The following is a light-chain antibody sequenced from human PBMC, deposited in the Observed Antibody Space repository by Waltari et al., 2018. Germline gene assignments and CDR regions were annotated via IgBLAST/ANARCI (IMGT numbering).Light chain of an antibody. Sequence: EIVMTQSPATLSVSPGERATLSCRASQSVSSNLAWYQQKPGQAPRLLIYGASTRATGIPARCRGSGSGTEFTLTISSLQSEDFAVYYCQQYNNWPGTFGQGTKLEIK. CDR3: QQYNNWPGT. V-gene: IGKV3-15*01. CDR2: GAS. J-gene: IGKJ2*01. CDR1: QSVSSN.